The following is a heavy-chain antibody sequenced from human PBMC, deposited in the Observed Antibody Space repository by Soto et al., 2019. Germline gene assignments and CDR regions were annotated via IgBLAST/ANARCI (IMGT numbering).Heavy chain of an antibody. J-gene: IGHJ4*02. CDR1: GGSISSYY. D-gene: IGHD6-13*01. V-gene: IGHV4-59*01. Sequence: PSETLSLTCTVSGGSISSYYWSWIRQPPGKGLEWIGYIYYSGSTNYNPSLKSRVTISVDTSKNQFSLRLSSVTAADTAVYYCARGNPSNSSLDYWGQGTLVTVSS. CDR3: ARGNPSNSSLDY. CDR2: IYYSGST.